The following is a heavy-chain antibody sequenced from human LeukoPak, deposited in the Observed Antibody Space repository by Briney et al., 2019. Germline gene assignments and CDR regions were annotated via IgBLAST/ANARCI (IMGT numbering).Heavy chain of an antibody. Sequence: SETLSLTCTVSGGSISSYYWSWIRQPPGKGLEWIGYIYYSGSTNYNPSLKSRVTISVDTSKNQFFLKLSSVTAADTAVYYCASGAPTRRLRRGYALDIWGQGTMVTVSS. D-gene: IGHD4-17*01. CDR1: GGSISSYY. J-gene: IGHJ3*02. V-gene: IGHV4-59*01. CDR2: IYYSGST. CDR3: ASGAPTRRLRRGYALDI.